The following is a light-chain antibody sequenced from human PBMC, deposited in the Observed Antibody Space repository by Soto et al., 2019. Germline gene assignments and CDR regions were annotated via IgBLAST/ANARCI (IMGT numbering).Light chain of an antibody. J-gene: IGLJ3*02. CDR3: ISYTGSSTLWV. CDR1: SSDIGFYNY. CDR2: EVT. V-gene: IGLV2-14*01. Sequence: QSALTQPASVSGSPGQSITISCTGTSSDIGFYNYVSWYQQHPGKAPKLIIYEVTNRPSGISNRFSGSKSGKTASLTISGLQAEDEADYYCISYTGSSTLWVFGGGTKLTVL.